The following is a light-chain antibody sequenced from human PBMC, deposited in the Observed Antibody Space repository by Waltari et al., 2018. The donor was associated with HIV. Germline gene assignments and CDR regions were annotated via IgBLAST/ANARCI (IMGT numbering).Light chain of an antibody. CDR2: EVS. CDR3: SSYTSSDTVV. CDR1: SRHVGGCHA. J-gene: IGLJ2*01. Sequence: QSALTQPASVSGSPGQSISIPCSGTSRHVGGCHAVSWNQQHPAKAPKLVILEVSNRPSGVSNRFSGSKSGNRASLTISGLQAEDEAYYYCSSYTSSDTVVFGGGTKVTVL. V-gene: IGLV2-14*01.